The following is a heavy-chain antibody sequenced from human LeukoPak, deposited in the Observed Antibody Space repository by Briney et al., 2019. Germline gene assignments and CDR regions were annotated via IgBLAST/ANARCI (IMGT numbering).Heavy chain of an antibody. Sequence: ASVTVSCKASGGTFSSYAISWVRQAPGQGLEWMGGIIPIFGTANYAQKFQGRVTITADESTSTAYMELSSLRSEDTAVYYCARDRKFGGSGSYYDNDAFDIWGQGTIVTVSS. CDR1: GGTFSSYA. CDR3: ARDRKFGGSGSYYDNDAFDI. J-gene: IGHJ3*02. D-gene: IGHD3-10*01. V-gene: IGHV1-69*01. CDR2: IIPIFGTA.